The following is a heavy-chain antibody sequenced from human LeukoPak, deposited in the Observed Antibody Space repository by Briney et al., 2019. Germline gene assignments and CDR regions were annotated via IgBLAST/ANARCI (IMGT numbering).Heavy chain of an antibody. CDR2: IYYSGST. CDR3: ARDKRYYYDSSGYYYFDY. V-gene: IGHV4-39*07. Sequence: SETLSLTCTVSGGSISSSSYYWGWIRQPPGKGLEWIGSIYYSGSTYYNPSLKSRVTISVDTSKNQFSLKLSSVTAADTAVYYCARDKRYYYDSSGYYYFDYWGQGTLVTVSS. CDR1: GGSISSSSYY. J-gene: IGHJ4*02. D-gene: IGHD3-22*01.